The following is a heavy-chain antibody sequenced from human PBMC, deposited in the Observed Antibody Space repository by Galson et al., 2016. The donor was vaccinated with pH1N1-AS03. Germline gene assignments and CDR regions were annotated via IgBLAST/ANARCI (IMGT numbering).Heavy chain of an antibody. V-gene: IGHV3-7*01. CDR1: GFILSSYW. Sequence: SLRLSCAASGFILSSYWMSWVRQAPGKGLEWVANINQDGSVKNYVGSVKGRFTISRDDAKNSLHLQMNSLRAEDTALYYCARDLYSGSYYEDYLGQGALVTVSS. D-gene: IGHD1-26*01. CDR3: ARDLYSGSYYEDY. CDR2: INQDGSVK. J-gene: IGHJ4*02.